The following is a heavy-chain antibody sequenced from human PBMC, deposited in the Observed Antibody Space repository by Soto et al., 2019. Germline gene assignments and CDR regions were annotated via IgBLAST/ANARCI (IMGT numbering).Heavy chain of an antibody. CDR1: GGSISSGGSY. J-gene: IGHJ4*02. CDR2: IYYSGST. D-gene: IGHD1-26*01. V-gene: IGHV4-31*03. CDR3: AIATNQWELLIEY. Sequence: SETLSLTCTVSGGSISSGGSYWSWIRQHPGKGLEWIGYIYYSGSTCYNPSLKSRGTMSVDTSKNQFSLNLSAVTAADTAVYYCAIATNQWELLIEYWGEATLVTVSS.